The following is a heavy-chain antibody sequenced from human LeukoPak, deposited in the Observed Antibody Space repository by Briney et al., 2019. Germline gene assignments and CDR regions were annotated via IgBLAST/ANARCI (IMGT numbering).Heavy chain of an antibody. J-gene: IGHJ4*02. D-gene: IGHD1-26*01. CDR3: ARDLISGHYTFDY. CDR2: IGSDYKT. V-gene: IGHV3-23*01. CDR1: GFTIGGFA. Sequence: GGSLRLSCAASGFTIGGFAMTWVRQAPGKGLEWVSSIGSDYKTHYSESVKGRFAISRDNSQSTVFLQMNSLRAEDTAVYFCARDLISGHYTFDYWGRGTLVTVSS.